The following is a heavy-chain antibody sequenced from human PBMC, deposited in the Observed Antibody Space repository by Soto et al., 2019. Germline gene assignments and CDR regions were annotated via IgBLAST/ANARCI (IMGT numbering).Heavy chain of an antibody. CDR1: GISLSTRGVG. CDR3: ADRSPAGNFDY. J-gene: IGHJ4*02. CDR2: IYWDDDK. D-gene: IGHD1-1*01. V-gene: IGHV2-5*02. Sequence: SGPTLVNPTQTLTLTCTFSGISLSTRGVGVGWIRQPPGKALEWLALIYWDDDKRYSPSLKTRLTITKDTSKNQVVLTMTNMDPVDTATYYGADRSPAGNFDYWGQGTLFTVSS.